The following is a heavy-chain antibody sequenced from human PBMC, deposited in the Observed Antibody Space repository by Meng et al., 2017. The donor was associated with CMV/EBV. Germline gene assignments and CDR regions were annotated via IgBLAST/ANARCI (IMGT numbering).Heavy chain of an antibody. J-gene: IGHJ4*02. Sequence: GGSLRLSCAASGFTFDDYGMSWVRQAPGEGLEWGSGINWNGGSTGYADSVKGRFTISRDNAKNSLYLQMNSLRAEDTALYYCARAQSGSYAPTPFDYWGQGTLVTVSS. CDR3: ARAQSGSYAPTPFDY. V-gene: IGHV3-20*04. CDR1: GFTFDDYG. D-gene: IGHD1-26*01. CDR2: INWNGGST.